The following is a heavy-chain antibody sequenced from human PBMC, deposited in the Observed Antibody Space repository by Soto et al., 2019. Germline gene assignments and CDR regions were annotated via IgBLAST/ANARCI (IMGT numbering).Heavy chain of an antibody. CDR2: MDPNSGST. CDR3: ARERKFDFWRKGLDV. D-gene: IGHD3-3*01. CDR1: GYTFTSYD. Sequence: QAQLVQSGAEVKKPGASVKVSCKASGYTFTSYDINWVRQAPGQGLEWLGWMDPNSGSTGYAQNFQGRVTMTRNISINTAHKELSSLRSEDTAMYYCARERKFDFWRKGLDVWGQGTTVTVSS. V-gene: IGHV1-8*01. J-gene: IGHJ6*02.